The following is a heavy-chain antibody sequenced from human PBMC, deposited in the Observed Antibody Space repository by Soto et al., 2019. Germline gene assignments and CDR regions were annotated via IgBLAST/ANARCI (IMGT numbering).Heavy chain of an antibody. Sequence: PSETLSLTCAVSGYSISSGYYWGWIRQPPGKGLEWIGSIYHSGSTYYNPSLKSRVTISVDTSKNQFSLKLSSVTAADTAVYYCARGSGLLRYFGGDVWGQGTTVTVSS. J-gene: IGHJ6*02. V-gene: IGHV4-38-2*01. CDR1: GYSISSGYY. CDR3: ARGSGLLRYFGGDV. D-gene: IGHD3-9*01. CDR2: IYHSGST.